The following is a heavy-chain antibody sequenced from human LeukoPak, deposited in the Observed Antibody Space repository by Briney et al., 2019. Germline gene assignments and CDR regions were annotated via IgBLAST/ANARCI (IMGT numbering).Heavy chain of an antibody. Sequence: GVSLRLSCAASGFTFSSYAMTWVRGAPGKGLEWVSSISGTGGSTFYADSVKGRFTISRDNSKNTLYLQINSLRAEDTAMYYCAKEREAYCSGGSCYGSDKLFPADYWGQGSLVTVSS. CDR3: AKEREAYCSGGSCYGSDKLFPADY. J-gene: IGHJ4*02. V-gene: IGHV3-23*01. CDR2: ISGTGGST. D-gene: IGHD2-15*01. CDR1: GFTFSSYA.